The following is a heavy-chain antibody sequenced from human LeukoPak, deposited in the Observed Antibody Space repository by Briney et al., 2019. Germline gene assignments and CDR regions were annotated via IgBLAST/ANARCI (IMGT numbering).Heavy chain of an antibody. D-gene: IGHD2-2*01. J-gene: IGHJ4*02. Sequence: GGSLRLSCAASGFTFSSYAMHWVRQAPGKGLEWVAVISYDGSNKYYADSVKGRFTISRDNSKNTLYLQMNSLRAEDTAVYYCARDSVLGCSSTSCLYRFDYWGQGTLVTVSS. CDR3: ARDSVLGCSSTSCLYRFDY. CDR1: GFTFSSYA. CDR2: ISYDGSNK. V-gene: IGHV3-30*17.